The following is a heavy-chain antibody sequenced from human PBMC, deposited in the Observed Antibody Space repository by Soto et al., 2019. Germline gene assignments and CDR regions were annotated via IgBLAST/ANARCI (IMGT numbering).Heavy chain of an antibody. V-gene: IGHV1-69*06. CDR3: ARERYYYDSSGYFYGYYFDY. CDR2: IISIFGTA. Sequence: QVQLVQSGAEVKKPGSSVKVSCKASGGTFSSYAISWVRQAPGQGLEWMGGIISIFGTANYAQKFQGRVTITADKSTSTDYMELSSLRSEDTAVYYCARERYYYDSSGYFYGYYFDYWGQGTLVTVSS. CDR1: GGTFSSYA. D-gene: IGHD3-22*01. J-gene: IGHJ4*02.